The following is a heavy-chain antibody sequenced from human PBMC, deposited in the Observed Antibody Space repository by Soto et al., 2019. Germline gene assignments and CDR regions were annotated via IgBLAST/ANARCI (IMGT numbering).Heavy chain of an antibody. CDR3: ARDSLGATSD. Sequence: QVQLLESGGGVVQPGRSLRLSCAASGFTFSSYGMHWVRQAPGKGLEWVAVIWYDGSNKYYADSVKGRFTISRDNSKNTVYLQMNSLRAEDTAVYYCARDSLGATSDWGQGTLVTVSS. D-gene: IGHD1-26*01. V-gene: IGHV3-33*01. CDR2: IWYDGSNK. J-gene: IGHJ4*02. CDR1: GFTFSSYG.